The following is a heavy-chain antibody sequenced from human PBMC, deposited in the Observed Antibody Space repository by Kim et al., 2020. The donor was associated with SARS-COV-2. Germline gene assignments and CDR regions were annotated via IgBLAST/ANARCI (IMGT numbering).Heavy chain of an antibody. CDR1: GFTFSSYA. V-gene: IGHV3-23*01. Sequence: GGSLRLSCAASGFTFSSYAMTWVRQAPGKGLKWVSAISSSGGSTYFADSVKGRFTISSDNSKNTLYLQMNGLRADDTAVYYCAKDLGSYYADVWGQGTLVTVSS. CDR2: ISSSGGST. J-gene: IGHJ4*02. CDR3: AKDLGSYYADV. D-gene: IGHD1-26*01.